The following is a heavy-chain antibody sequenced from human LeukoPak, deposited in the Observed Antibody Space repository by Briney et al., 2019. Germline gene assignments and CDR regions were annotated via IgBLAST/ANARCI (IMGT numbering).Heavy chain of an antibody. D-gene: IGHD4-17*01. CDR1: GYTLTELS. V-gene: IGHV1-24*01. J-gene: IGHJ3*02. CDR2: FDPEDGET. CDR3: ASPYDYGDHYLDALDI. Sequence: ASVKVSCKVSGYTLTELSMHWVRQAPGKGLEGMGGFDPEDGETIYAQKFQGRVTMTEDTSTDTAYMELSSLGSEDTAVYYCASPYDYGDHYLDALDIWGQGTMVTVSS.